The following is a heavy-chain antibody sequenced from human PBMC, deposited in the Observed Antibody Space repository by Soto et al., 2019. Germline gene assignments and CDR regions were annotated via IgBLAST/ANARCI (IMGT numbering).Heavy chain of an antibody. CDR3: PRKGSGEPFCN. CDR1: GLSLIDTKMG. V-gene: IGHV2-26*03. D-gene: IGHD3-10*01. CDR2: IFSIDEK. J-gene: IGHJ4*02. Sequence: SGPTLVHQTDVHRLSCTISGLSLIDTKMGVSWTGQPPGNALQWLAHIFSIDEKSYRPSLKSQPTISKATSKIQVLVTNTNMAPVVTASYECPRKGSGEPFCNRGQGTLVTV.